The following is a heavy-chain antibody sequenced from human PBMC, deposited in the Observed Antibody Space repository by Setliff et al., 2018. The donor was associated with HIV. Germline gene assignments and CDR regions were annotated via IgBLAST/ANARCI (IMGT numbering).Heavy chain of an antibody. CDR2: IWYDGSNK. D-gene: IGHD6-6*01. CDR3: ARDLHRLYSNSGGGFDH. V-gene: IGHV3-33*01. CDR1: GFTFSSYG. Sequence: GGSLRLSCAASGFTFSSYGMHWVRQAPGKGLEWVAVIWYDGSNKYYADSVKGRFTISRDNAKNSLYLQMNSLRVDDTAAYYCARDLHRLYSNSGGGFDHWGQGALVTVSS. J-gene: IGHJ4*02.